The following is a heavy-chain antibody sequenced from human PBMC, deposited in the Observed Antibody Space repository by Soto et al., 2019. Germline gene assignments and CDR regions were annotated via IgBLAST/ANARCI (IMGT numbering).Heavy chain of an antibody. CDR2: IYYSGST. V-gene: IGHV4-30-4*01. CDR3: ARVGTPTYRPFDY. CDR1: GGSISSGGYF. D-gene: IGHD2-21*02. J-gene: IGHJ4*02. Sequence: TLSLTCTVSGGSISSGGYFLCWIRQPPGKGLEWIGYIYYSGSTYYNPSLKSRLTISLDTSKNQFSLKLSSVTAADTAVYYCARVGTPTYRPFDYWGQGTLVTVS.